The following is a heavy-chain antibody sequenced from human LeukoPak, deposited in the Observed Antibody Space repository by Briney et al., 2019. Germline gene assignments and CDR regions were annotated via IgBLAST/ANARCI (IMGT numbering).Heavy chain of an antibody. Sequence: ASVKVSCKASGGTFSSYAIGWVRQAPGQGLEWMGGIIPIFGTANYAQKFQGRVTITADESTSTAYMELSSLRSEDTAVYYCARAYCGGDCYSSLDYWGQGTLVTVSS. CDR1: GGTFSSYA. CDR2: IIPIFGTA. V-gene: IGHV1-69*13. D-gene: IGHD2-21*02. J-gene: IGHJ4*02. CDR3: ARAYCGGDCYSSLDY.